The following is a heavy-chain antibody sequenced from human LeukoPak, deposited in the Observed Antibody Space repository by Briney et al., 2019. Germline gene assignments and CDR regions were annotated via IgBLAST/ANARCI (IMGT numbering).Heavy chain of an antibody. J-gene: IGHJ4*02. CDR2: IYYSGST. CDR1: GGSISSSSYF. CDR3: AREKARPLSSSGSVDY. Sequence: SETLSLTCTVSGGSISSSSYFWGWIRQPPGKGLEWIGSIYYSGSTYYNPSLKSRVTISVDTSKNQFSPKLSSVTAADTAVYYCAREKARPLSSSGSVDYWGQGTLVTVSS. D-gene: IGHD6-6*01. V-gene: IGHV4-39*07.